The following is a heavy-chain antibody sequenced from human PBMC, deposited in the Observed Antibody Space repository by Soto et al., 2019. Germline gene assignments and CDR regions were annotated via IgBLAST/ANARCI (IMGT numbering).Heavy chain of an antibody. D-gene: IGHD6-13*01. V-gene: IGHV3-7*04. CDR2: IKQDGSER. J-gene: IGHJ4*02. CDR1: GLTFSRYW. CDR3: ARIGYCSWFFDY. Sequence: EVQLVESGGGLVQPGGSLRLSCADSGLTFSRYWVSWVRQAPGKGLEWVASIKQDGSERYYVDSVKGRFTISRDNAKNSQYLQMNSLRAEDTAVYYCARIGYCSWFFDYWGQGALVTVSS.